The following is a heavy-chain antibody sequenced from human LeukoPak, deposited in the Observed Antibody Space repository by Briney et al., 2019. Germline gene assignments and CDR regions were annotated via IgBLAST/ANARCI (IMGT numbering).Heavy chain of an antibody. J-gene: IGHJ4*02. CDR2: ISSNGRNT. D-gene: IGHD7-27*01. Sequence: GGSLRLSCAASGFTVSSNYMSWVRQAPGKGLEYVSAISSNGRNTYYGGSVKGRFTISRDNSKNTLFLQMGSLRPEDMAVYYCARDPNWGSIDYWGQGTLVTVSS. CDR1: GFTVSSNY. CDR3: ARDPNWGSIDY. V-gene: IGHV3-64*02.